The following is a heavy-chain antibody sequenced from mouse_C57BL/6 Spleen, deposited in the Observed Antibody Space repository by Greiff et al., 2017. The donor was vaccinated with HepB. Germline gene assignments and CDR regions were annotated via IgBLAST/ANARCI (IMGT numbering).Heavy chain of an antibody. CDR2: IWTGGGT. D-gene: IGHD1-1*01. CDR3: ARNYYGRDYDPAWFAY. J-gene: IGHJ3*01. Sequence: QVQLKESGPGLVAPSQSLSITCTVSGFSLTSYAISWVRQPPGKGLEWLGVIWTGGGTNYNSALKSRLSISKDNSKSQVFLKMNSLQTDDTARYYCARNYYGRDYDPAWFAYWGQGTLVTVSA. CDR1: GFSLTSYA. V-gene: IGHV2-9-1*01.